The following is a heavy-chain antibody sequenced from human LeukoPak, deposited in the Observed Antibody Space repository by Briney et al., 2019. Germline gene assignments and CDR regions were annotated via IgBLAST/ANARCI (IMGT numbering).Heavy chain of an antibody. J-gene: IGHJ3*02. CDR2: IYYSGST. V-gene: IGHV4-39*01. CDR3: ARHSPAYCGGDCHDALDI. D-gene: IGHD2-21*02. Sequence: SETLSLTCTVSGGSISSSSYYWGWIRQPPGKGLEWIGSIYYSGSTYYNPSLKSRVTISVDTSKNQFSLRLSSVTAADTAVYYCARHSPAYCGGDCHDALDIWGQGTMVTVSS. CDR1: GGSISSSSYY.